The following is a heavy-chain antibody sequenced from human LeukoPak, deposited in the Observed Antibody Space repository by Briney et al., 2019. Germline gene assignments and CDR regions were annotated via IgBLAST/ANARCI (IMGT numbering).Heavy chain of an antibody. CDR2: INAGNGNT. J-gene: IGHJ4*02. CDR3: ARDRWWEPTDFSFDY. D-gene: IGHD1-26*01. CDR1: GYTFTSYA. Sequence: ASVKVSCKASGYTFTSYAMHWVRQAPGQRLEWMGWINAGNGNTKYSQKFQGRVTITRDTSASTAYMELSSLRSEDTAVYYCARDRWWEPTDFSFDYWGQGTLVAVSS. V-gene: IGHV1-3*01.